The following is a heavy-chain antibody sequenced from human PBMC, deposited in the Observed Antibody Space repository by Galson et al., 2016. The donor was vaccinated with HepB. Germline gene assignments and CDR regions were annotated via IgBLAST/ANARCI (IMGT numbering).Heavy chain of an antibody. CDR2: ISSSSFFI. V-gene: IGHV3-21*01. CDR1: GFTFSTYT. Sequence: SLRLSCAASGFTFSTYTMNWVRQAPGKGLEWVSSISSSSFFIYYADTVKGRFTISRDNANNSLYLQMNSLRAEDTAVYYCARVAAKESWGNTILGVVSNWFDPWGQGTLATVSS. CDR3: ARVAAKESWGNTILGVVSNWFDP. J-gene: IGHJ5*02. D-gene: IGHD3-3*01.